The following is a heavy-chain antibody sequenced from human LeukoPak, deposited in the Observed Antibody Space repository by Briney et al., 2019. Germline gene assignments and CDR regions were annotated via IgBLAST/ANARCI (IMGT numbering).Heavy chain of an antibody. CDR1: GFTFSSYA. Sequence: QSGGSLRLSCAASGFTFSSYAMSWVRQAPGKGLEWVSAISGSGGSTCYADSVKGRFTISRDNSKNTLYLQMNSLRAEDTAVYYCAKVCSSGRYHDYWGQGTLVTVSS. J-gene: IGHJ4*02. CDR2: ISGSGGST. V-gene: IGHV3-23*01. D-gene: IGHD6-19*01. CDR3: AKVCSSGRYHDY.